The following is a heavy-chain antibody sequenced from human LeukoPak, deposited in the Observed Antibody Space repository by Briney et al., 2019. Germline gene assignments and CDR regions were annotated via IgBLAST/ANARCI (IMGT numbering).Heavy chain of an antibody. J-gene: IGHJ5*02. V-gene: IGHV3-21*01. CDR1: GFIFSSFS. D-gene: IGHD3-10*01. CDR2: ISTSGGLSSV. Sequence: GGSLRLSCAASGFIFSSFSVNWVRQAPGKGLEWVSSISTSGGLSSVYYADSVKGRFTISRDNAKNSLFLQMNSLGAEDTAVYYCARDRIPITMARPFSPLPNWFDPWGQGTLVTVSS. CDR3: ARDRIPITMARPFSPLPNWFDP.